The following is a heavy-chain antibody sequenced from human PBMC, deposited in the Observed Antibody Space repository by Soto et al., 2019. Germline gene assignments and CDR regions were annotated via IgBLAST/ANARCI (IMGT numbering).Heavy chain of an antibody. Sequence: ASVKVSCKASGGTFSSYAISWVRQAPGQGLEWMGGIIPIFGTANYAQKFQGRVTITADESTSTAYMELSSLRSEDTAVYYCARVSDDFWSDIRTATDGYFELWVRGTLVTVYS. J-gene: IGHJ2*01. CDR3: ARVSDDFWSDIRTATDGYFEL. D-gene: IGHD3-3*01. CDR1: GGTFSSYA. CDR2: IIPIFGTA. V-gene: IGHV1-69*13.